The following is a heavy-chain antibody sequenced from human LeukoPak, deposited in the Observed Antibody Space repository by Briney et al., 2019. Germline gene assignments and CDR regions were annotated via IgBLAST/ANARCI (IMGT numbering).Heavy chain of an antibody. CDR1: SYTFTSYG. V-gene: IGHV1-18*01. J-gene: IGHJ4*02. Sequence: ASVKVSCKASSYTFTSYGISWVRQAPGQGLEWMGWISAYNGNTNYAQKLQGRVTMTTDTSTSTAYMELRSLRSDDTAVYYCARDRAYSSGYPPDYWGQGTLVTVSS. CDR2: ISAYNGNT. CDR3: ARDRAYSSGYPPDY. D-gene: IGHD6-19*01.